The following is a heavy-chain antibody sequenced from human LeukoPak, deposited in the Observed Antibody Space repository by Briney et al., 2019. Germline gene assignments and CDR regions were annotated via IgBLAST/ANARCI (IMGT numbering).Heavy chain of an antibody. CDR1: GFTFSSYS. CDR3: ARGLFTGGTYYAY. CDR2: ISGSSGII. Sequence: GGSLRLSCAASGFTFSSYSMNWVRQAPGKGLEWVSYISGSSGIINYADSVKGRFTISRDNAKNSLFLQMNSLRAVDTAVYYCARGLFTGGTYYAYWGQGTLVTVSS. V-gene: IGHV3-48*01. J-gene: IGHJ4*02. D-gene: IGHD1-26*01.